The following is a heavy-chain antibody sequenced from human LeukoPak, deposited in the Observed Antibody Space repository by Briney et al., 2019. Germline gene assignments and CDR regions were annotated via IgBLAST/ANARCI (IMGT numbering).Heavy chain of an antibody. Sequence: SETLSLTCTVSGGSISSSGYYWGWLRQPPGKGLEWIVSIYYSGSTYYTPSLKSRITISVDTSKNQFSLQLSSVTAADTAVYYCARQEAGTKTGFDYWGQGTLVTVSS. CDR3: ARQEAGTKTGFDY. CDR2: IYYSGST. J-gene: IGHJ4*02. V-gene: IGHV4-39*01. D-gene: IGHD6-19*01. CDR1: GGSISSSGYY.